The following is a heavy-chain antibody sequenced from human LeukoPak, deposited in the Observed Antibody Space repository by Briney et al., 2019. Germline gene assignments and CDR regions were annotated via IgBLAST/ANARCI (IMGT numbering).Heavy chain of an antibody. CDR2: ISPYNGDT. J-gene: IGHJ4*02. CDR1: GYDFTSVG. D-gene: IGHD3-22*01. Sequence: ASVKVSCKASGYDFTSVGITWVRQAPGQGLEWMGWISPYNGDTRYVQKLQGRVTMTTDTSTTTAYMELRSLRFDDTAVYYCARAYDSSGYYLRHLDYWGQGTLVTVSS. CDR3: ARAYDSSGYYLRHLDY. V-gene: IGHV1-18*01.